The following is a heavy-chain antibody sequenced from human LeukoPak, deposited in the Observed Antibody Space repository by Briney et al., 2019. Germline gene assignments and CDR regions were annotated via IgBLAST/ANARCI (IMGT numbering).Heavy chain of an antibody. CDR2: ISYDGSNK. CDR3: ARGTAYGANSYGSGSYYQRLDY. CDR1: GFTFSSYA. Sequence: GGSLRLSCAASGFTFSSYAMHWVRQAPGKGLEWVAVISYDGSNKYYADSVKGRFTISRDNSKNTLYLQMNSLRAEDTAVYYCARGTAYGANSYGSGSYYQRLDYWGQGTLVTVSS. D-gene: IGHD3-10*01. V-gene: IGHV3-30*04. J-gene: IGHJ4*02.